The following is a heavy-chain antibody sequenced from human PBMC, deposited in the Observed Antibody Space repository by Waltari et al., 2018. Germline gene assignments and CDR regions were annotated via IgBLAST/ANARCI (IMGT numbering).Heavy chain of an antibody. CDR3: VRGGRLATAAPDY. Sequence: QVQLVESGGGVVQPGRSLSHSCAASGFTFTYYSMHWVRQAPGKGLEWVALISYDGNNKYYADSMTCRFTISRDNSKNTLCLQMDNLTPEDTGVYFCVRGGRLATAAPDYWGQGTLVTVSS. CDR1: GFTFTYYS. J-gene: IGHJ4*02. D-gene: IGHD6-13*01. CDR2: ISYDGNNK. V-gene: IGHV3-30-3*01.